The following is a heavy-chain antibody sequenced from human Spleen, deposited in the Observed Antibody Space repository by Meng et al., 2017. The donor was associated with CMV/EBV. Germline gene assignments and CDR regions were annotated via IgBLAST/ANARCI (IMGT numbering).Heavy chain of an antibody. CDR2: ISSAGSYI. V-gene: IGHV3-21*01. CDR1: GFRFSDYG. Sequence: SGFRFSDYGLNWVRQAPGKGMEWVSSISSAGSYIYYGHSLKGRFTISRDNAKNSLYLQMKSLRVDDTAIYYCARARGLPAGSYYFDYWGQGALVTVSS. CDR3: ARARGLPAGSYYFDY. D-gene: IGHD4-11*01. J-gene: IGHJ4*02.